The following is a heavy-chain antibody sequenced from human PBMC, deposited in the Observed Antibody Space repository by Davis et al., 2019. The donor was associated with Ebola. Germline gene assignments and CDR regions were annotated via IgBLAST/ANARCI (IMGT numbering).Heavy chain of an antibody. CDR3: AISDCSGGSCYYDD. V-gene: IGHV4-34*01. J-gene: IGHJ4*02. D-gene: IGHD2-15*01. CDR1: GGPFSDYY. CDR2: INPAGRT. Sequence: SETLSLTCAVYGGPFSDYYWTWIRQPPGKGLEWIGEINPAGRTNYNPSLETRVTISIDTSKNQFSLTLSSVTAADTAVFYCAISDCSGGSCYYDDWGQGTLVTVSS.